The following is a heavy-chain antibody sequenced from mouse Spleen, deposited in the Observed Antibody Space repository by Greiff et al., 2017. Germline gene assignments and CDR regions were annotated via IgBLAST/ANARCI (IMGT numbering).Heavy chain of an antibody. CDR2: IYPGSGST. V-gene: IGHV1-55*01. CDR3: ARGGDSSYEEVWFAY. Sequence: QVQLKQSGAELVKPGASVKMSCKASGYTFTSYWITWVKQRPGQGLEWIGDIYPGSGSTNYNEKFKSKATLTVDTSSSTAYMQLSSLTSEDSAVYYCARGGDSSYEEVWFAYWGQGTLVTVSA. J-gene: IGHJ3*01. CDR1: GYTFTSYW. D-gene: IGHD1-1*01.